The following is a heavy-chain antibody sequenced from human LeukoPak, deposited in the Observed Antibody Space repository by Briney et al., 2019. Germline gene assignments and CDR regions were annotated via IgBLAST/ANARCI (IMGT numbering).Heavy chain of an antibody. CDR2: TYYRSKWYN. V-gene: IGHV6-1*01. Sequence: SQTLSLTCAISGDSVSGSSVTWNWIRQSPSRGLEWLGRTYYRSKWYNDYAVSVKSRITINPDTSKNQFSLQLNSVTPEDTAVYYCARERPAAVEFWYFDLWGRGTLVSVSS. J-gene: IGHJ2*01. CDR3: ARERPAAVEFWYFDL. CDR1: GDSVSGSSVT. D-gene: IGHD6-13*01.